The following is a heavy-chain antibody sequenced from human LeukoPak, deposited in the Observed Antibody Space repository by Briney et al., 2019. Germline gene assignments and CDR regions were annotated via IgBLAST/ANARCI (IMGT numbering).Heavy chain of an antibody. CDR2: ITSSTTYI. D-gene: IGHD2-15*01. V-gene: IGHV3-21*01. Sequence: GGSLRLSCAASGFTFSTYTLNWVRQAPGKGLEWASSITSSTTYIYYADSVKGRFTISRDDAKNSLYLQMNSLRAEDTALYYCARVPSDRTKYMDVWGKGTTVTVSS. J-gene: IGHJ6*03. CDR3: ARVPSDRTKYMDV. CDR1: GFTFSTYT.